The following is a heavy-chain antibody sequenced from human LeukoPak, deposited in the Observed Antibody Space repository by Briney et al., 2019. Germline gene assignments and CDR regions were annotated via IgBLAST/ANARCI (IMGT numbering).Heavy chain of an antibody. Sequence: PGGSLRLSCAASGFTSSSYNMNWVRQAPGKGLEWVSFISSSSSYIYYADSLKGRFTISRDNAKNSLYLQMNSLRAEDTAVYYCARAPGYRGFLDYWGQGTLVTVSS. D-gene: IGHD5-12*01. J-gene: IGHJ4*02. V-gene: IGHV3-21*01. CDR3: ARAPGYRGFLDY. CDR1: GFTSSSYN. CDR2: ISSSSSYI.